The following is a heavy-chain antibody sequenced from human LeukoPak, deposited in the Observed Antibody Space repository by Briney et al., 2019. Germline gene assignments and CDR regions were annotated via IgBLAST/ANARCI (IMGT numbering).Heavy chain of an antibody. Sequence: GGSLRLSCAASGFTFNIYSMNWVRQAPGKGPEWVSYIGVSSSSIFYADSVKGRFTISRDNAKNSVYLQVHSLRAEDTAVYYCARDRSRNFDFWGQGTLLTVSS. D-gene: IGHD1-14*01. CDR2: IGVSSSSI. J-gene: IGHJ4*02. CDR1: GFTFNIYS. CDR3: ARDRSRNFDF. V-gene: IGHV3-48*01.